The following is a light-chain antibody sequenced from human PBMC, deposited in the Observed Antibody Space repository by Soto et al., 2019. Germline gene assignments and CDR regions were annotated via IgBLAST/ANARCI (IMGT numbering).Light chain of an antibody. J-gene: IGLJ2*01. V-gene: IGLV7-43*01. CDR1: TGAVTSGYY. CDR3: LLYYGAAGV. Sequence: QAVVTQEPSLTVSPGGTVTLTCASSTGAVTSGYYPNWFQQKPGQAPRALIYNTSNKHSWTPARFSCSLLGGKAALTLSGVQPEDEAEYFCLLYYGAAGVFGGGTQLTVL. CDR2: NTS.